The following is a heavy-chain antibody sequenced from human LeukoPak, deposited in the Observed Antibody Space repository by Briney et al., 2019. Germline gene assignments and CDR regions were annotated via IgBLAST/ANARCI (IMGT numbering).Heavy chain of an antibody. Sequence: SETLSLTCAVSGGSISSSSYYWGWIRQPPGKGLEWIGSIYYSGSTYYNPSLKSRVTISVDTSKNQFSLKLSSVTAADAAVYYCARDLGYHGSGSSSWFDPWGQGTLVTVSS. CDR3: ARDLGYHGSGSSSWFDP. D-gene: IGHD3-10*01. CDR2: IYYSGST. J-gene: IGHJ5*02. V-gene: IGHV4-39*07. CDR1: GGSISSSSYY.